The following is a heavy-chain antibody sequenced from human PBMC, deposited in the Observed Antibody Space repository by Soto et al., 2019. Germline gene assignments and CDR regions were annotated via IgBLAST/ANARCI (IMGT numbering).Heavy chain of an antibody. V-gene: IGHV4-59*01. CDR3: AKYRRTDAEGYRLDF. J-gene: IGHJ4*02. CDR1: GGSISGYY. Sequence: QVQLQESGPGLVRPSETLSLTCTLSGGSISGYYWSWIRQPPGKGLERIGYVYYSGSTKYNPSLESRFTISVDMSNNQFSLMLTSVTAADTAVYYCAKYRRTDAEGYRLDFWGQGTLVTVSS. D-gene: IGHD5-12*01. CDR2: VYYSGST.